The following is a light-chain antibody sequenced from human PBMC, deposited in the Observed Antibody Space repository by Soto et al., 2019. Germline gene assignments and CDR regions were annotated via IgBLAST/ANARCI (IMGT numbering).Light chain of an antibody. Sequence: IVMTQSTATLCGSGGERATFSCRASQSVSNKLGWYQHKPVQAPRLLIYDTSTRAAGTPARFTGSGSGTDFTLTISSLQSEDFAVYYCQQYGSSPTWTFGQGTKMDIK. V-gene: IGKV3-15*01. CDR3: QQYGSSPTWT. CDR1: QSVSNK. J-gene: IGKJ1*01. CDR2: DTS.